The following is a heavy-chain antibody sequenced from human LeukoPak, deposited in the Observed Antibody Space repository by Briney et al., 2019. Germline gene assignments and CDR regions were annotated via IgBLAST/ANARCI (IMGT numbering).Heavy chain of an antibody. CDR1: GGSISSYY. V-gene: IGHV4-59*08. CDR3: ARHSPHMVAPDY. CDR2: IYYSGST. J-gene: IGHJ4*02. Sequence: PSETLSLTCTVSGGSISSYYWSWIRQPPGKGLEWIGYIYYSGSTNYNPSLKSRATISVDTSKNQFSLKLSSVTAADTAVYYCARHSPHMVAPDYWGQGTLVTVSS. D-gene: IGHD5-12*01.